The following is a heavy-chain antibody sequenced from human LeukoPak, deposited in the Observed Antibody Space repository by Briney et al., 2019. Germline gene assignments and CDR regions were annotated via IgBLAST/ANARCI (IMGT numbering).Heavy chain of an antibody. CDR1: GFTVSNNY. V-gene: IGHV3-53*01. CDR3: ARDSDSGYGPFAS. CDR2: IHSGGTT. J-gene: IGHJ4*02. D-gene: IGHD5-12*01. Sequence: GGSLRLSCAASGFTVSNNYMSWVRQAPGKGLEWVSVIHSGGTTNYADSVQGQFTISRDNSKTTVYLHMNSLRAEDTAVYYCARDSDSGYGPFASWGQGTLVTVSS.